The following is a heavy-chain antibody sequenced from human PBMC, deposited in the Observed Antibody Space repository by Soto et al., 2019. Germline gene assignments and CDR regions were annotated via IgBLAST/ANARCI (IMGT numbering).Heavy chain of an antibody. V-gene: IGHV2-5*02. Sequence: QITLKESGPTLVKPTQTLTLTCTFSGFSLSTGGVGVGWIRQPPGKALEWLALIYWDDDKRYSPSLKSRLTVTKDTSQNQVVLTMTNMDPVDTATYYCAHSRCGGDCLRSYSSHYYYGMDVWGQGTTVTVSS. CDR2: IYWDDDK. J-gene: IGHJ6*02. CDR1: GFSLSTGGVG. CDR3: AHSRCGGDCLRSYSSHYYYGMDV. D-gene: IGHD2-21*02.